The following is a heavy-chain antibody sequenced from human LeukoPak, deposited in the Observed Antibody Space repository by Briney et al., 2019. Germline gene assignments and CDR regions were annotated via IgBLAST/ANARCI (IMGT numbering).Heavy chain of an antibody. CDR2: IYYTGST. CDR1: GGSISSGDYY. V-gene: IGHV4-30-4*08. J-gene: IGHJ6*03. D-gene: IGHD6-13*01. Sequence: SQTLSLTCTVSGGSISSGDYYWSWIRQPPGKGLEWIGYIYYTGSTYYNSSPKSRVTISVDTSKNHFSLKLSSVTAADTAVYYCARGGSSWYGAVYYYYYMDVWGKGTTVTVSS. CDR3: ARGGSSWYGAVYYYYYMDV.